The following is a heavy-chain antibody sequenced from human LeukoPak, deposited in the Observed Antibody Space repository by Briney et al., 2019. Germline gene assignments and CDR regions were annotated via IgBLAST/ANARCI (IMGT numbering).Heavy chain of an antibody. J-gene: IGHJ6*02. Sequence: GGSLRLSCAASGFTVSSNYMSWVRQAPGKGLEWVSVIYSGGSTYYADSVKGRFTISRDNSKNTLYLQMNSLRAEDTAVYYCARDCSGGSCYYYGMDVWGQGTTVTVSS. CDR2: IYSGGST. CDR3: ARDCSGGSCYYYGMDV. V-gene: IGHV3-66*01. D-gene: IGHD2-15*01. CDR1: GFTVSSNY.